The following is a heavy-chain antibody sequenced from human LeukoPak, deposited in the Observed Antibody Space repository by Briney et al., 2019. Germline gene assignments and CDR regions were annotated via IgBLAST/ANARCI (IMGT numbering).Heavy chain of an antibody. V-gene: IGHV4-59*01. CDR3: ARVTGAQIAAAGGAPCYYYMDV. Sequence: SETLSLTCTVSGGSISSYCLSWIRQPPGKGLEWMGNIYYSGSTNYNASLKRRVTISVDTSKNQFSLKLSSVTAADTAVYYCARVTGAQIAAAGGAPCYYYMDVWGKGTTVTVSS. CDR1: GGSISSYC. D-gene: IGHD6-13*01. CDR2: IYYSGST. J-gene: IGHJ6*03.